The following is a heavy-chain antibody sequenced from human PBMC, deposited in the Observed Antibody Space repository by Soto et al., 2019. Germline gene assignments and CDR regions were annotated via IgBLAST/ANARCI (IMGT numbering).Heavy chain of an antibody. CDR1: GFTFSSYE. V-gene: IGHV3-48*03. CDR3: ARDGNFYDTSGFYSD. CDR2: ISSSGSTI. J-gene: IGHJ4*02. D-gene: IGHD3-22*01. Sequence: PGWSLRLSCAASGFTFSSYEMNWVRQAPGKGLEWVSYISSSGSTIYYADSVKGRFTISRDNAKKSLYLQMNSLRAEDTAMYYCARDGNFYDTSGFYSDWGQGTLVTVS.